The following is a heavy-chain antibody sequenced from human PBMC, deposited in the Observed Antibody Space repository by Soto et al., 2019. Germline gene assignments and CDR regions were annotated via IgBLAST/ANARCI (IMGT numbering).Heavy chain of an antibody. Sequence: SETLSLTCAVYGGSFSGYYWSWIRQPPGKGLEWIGEINHSGSTNYNPSLKSRVTISVDTSKNQFTLKLSSVTAADTAVYYCARGRSSPDYDYIWGSYRYTNDYWGQGTLVTVSS. D-gene: IGHD3-16*02. CDR3: ARGRSSPDYDYIWGSYRYTNDY. V-gene: IGHV4-34*01. J-gene: IGHJ4*02. CDR2: INHSGST. CDR1: GGSFSGYY.